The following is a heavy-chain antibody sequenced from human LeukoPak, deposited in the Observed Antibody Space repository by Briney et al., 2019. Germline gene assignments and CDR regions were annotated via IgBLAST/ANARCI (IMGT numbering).Heavy chain of an antibody. CDR2: IYSGGST. V-gene: IGHV3-66*01. D-gene: IGHD3-3*01. CDR1: GFTFSGYD. J-gene: IGHJ4*02. CDR3: ASLNYDFWSGYSGYFDY. Sequence: GGSLRLSCAASGFTFSGYDMHWVRQATGKGLEWVSVIYSGGSTYYADSVKGRFTISRDNSKNTLYLQMNSLRAEDTAVYYCASLNYDFWSGYSGYFDYWGQGTLVTVSS.